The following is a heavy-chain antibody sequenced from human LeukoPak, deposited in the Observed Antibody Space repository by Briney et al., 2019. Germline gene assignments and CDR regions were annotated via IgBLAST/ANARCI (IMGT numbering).Heavy chain of an antibody. D-gene: IGHD3-10*01. CDR2: IYTTGST. J-gene: IGHJ4*02. CDR3: ARVPFGEAFPYYFDY. Sequence: PSQTLSLTCTVSGDSISSGSFCWSWIRQPAGKGLDWIGHIYTTGSTNYNPSLKSRVTISVDTSKNQFSLKLSSVTAADTAVYYCARVPFGEAFPYYFDYWGQGTLVTVPS. V-gene: IGHV4-61*09. CDR1: GDSISSGSFC.